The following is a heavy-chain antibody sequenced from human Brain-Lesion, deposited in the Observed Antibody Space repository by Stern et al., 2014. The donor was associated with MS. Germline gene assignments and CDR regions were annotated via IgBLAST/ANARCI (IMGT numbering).Heavy chain of an antibody. CDR1: GFTFDDYA. CDR3: ARDITGSSAYFAY. CDR2: ISWNSGTI. V-gene: IGHV3-9*01. J-gene: IGHJ4*02. Sequence: EVQLEESGGDLVQPGRSLRLSCAAFGFTFDDYAMHWVRQAPGKGLEWVAGISWNSGTIGYADSVKGRFTTSRDNAYSSLYLQMNSLRPEDTALYYCARDITGSSAYFAYWGQGTLVTVPS. D-gene: IGHD1-14*01.